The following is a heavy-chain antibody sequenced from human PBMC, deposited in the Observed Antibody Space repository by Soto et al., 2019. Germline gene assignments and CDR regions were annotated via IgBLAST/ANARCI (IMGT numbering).Heavy chain of an antibody. J-gene: IGHJ6*02. CDR3: XXXXXXXXXXXXXMDV. Sequence: QVQLVQSGAEVKKPGASVKVSCKASGYTFTRYGISWVRQAPGQGLEWMGWINGNNGDTNYAQNLQGRVTITTDTXXXXXXXXXXXXXXXXXXXXXXXXXXXXXXXXXXXMDVWGQGTTVTVSS. CDR1: GYTFTRYG. CDR2: INGNNGDT. V-gene: IGHV1-18*01.